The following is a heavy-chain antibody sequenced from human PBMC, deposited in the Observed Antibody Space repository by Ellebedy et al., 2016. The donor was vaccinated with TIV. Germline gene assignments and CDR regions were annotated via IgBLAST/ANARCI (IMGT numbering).Heavy chain of an antibody. CDR2: ISSSGGST. D-gene: IGHD3-9*01. CDR1: GFTFNDYA. CDR3: ARGIYFDWSEDAFDI. J-gene: IGHJ3*02. Sequence: PGGSLRLSCAASGFTFNDYAMTWVRRAPGKGLEWVSIISSSGGSTYYADSVKGRFTISRDNSKNTLYLQMNSLRAEDTAVYYCARGIYFDWSEDAFDIWGQGTKVTVSS. V-gene: IGHV3-23*01.